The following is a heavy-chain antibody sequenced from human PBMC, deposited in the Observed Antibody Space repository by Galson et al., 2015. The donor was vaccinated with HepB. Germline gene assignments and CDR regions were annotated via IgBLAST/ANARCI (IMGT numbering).Heavy chain of an antibody. CDR2: ISGSGGST. CDR3: AKDLAYYDFWSGGGAFDI. V-gene: IGHV3-23*01. Sequence: SLRLSCAASGFTFSSYAMSWVRQAPGKGLEWVSAISGSGGSTYYADSVKGRFTISRDNSKNTLYLQMNSLRAEDTAVYYCAKDLAYYDFWSGGGAFDIWGQGTMVTVSS. D-gene: IGHD3-3*01. CDR1: GFTFSSYA. J-gene: IGHJ3*02.